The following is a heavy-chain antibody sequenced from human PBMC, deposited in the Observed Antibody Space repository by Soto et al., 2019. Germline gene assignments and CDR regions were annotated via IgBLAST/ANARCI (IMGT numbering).Heavy chain of an antibody. CDR1: GYTFTGYY. CDR3: AKGTSSEFLLSFDD. J-gene: IGHJ4*01. D-gene: IGHD3-10*01. V-gene: IGHV1-2*02. CDR2: INPNTGVT. Sequence: ASVKVSCKASGYTFTGYYIHWLRQAPGQGLEWMGGINPNTGVTNYAQKFEARVSLTRDTSMNTAYMELNRLKSDDTAVYFCAKGTSSEFLLSFDDWGHGTLVTVSS.